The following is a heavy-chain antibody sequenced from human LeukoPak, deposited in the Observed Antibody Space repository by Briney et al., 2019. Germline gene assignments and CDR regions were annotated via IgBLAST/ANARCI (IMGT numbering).Heavy chain of an antibody. D-gene: IGHD6-25*01. V-gene: IGHV1-69*05. CDR3: ANGRQGYHYYYMDV. CDR1: GGTLSSYA. CDR2: IIPIFGTA. J-gene: IGHJ6*03. Sequence: PRASLKVSCTASGGTLSSYAISWVRQAPGQGLEWMGGIIPIFGTANYAQKFQGRVTITTDESTSTAYMELSSLRSEDTAVYYCANGRQGYHYYYMDVWGKGTTVTVSS.